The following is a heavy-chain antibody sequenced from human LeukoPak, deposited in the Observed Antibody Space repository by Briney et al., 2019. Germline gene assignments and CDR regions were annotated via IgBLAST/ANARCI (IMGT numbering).Heavy chain of an antibody. CDR2: INPNSGGT. J-gene: IGHJ5*02. Sequence: ASVKVSCKASGYTFTGYYMHWVRQAPGQGLEWMGWINPNSGGTNYAQKFQGRVTMTRDTSISTAYTELSRLRSDDTAVYYCAREYCSSTSCYSFGWFDPWGQGTLVTVSS. D-gene: IGHD2-2*01. CDR1: GYTFTGYY. CDR3: AREYCSSTSCYSFGWFDP. V-gene: IGHV1-2*02.